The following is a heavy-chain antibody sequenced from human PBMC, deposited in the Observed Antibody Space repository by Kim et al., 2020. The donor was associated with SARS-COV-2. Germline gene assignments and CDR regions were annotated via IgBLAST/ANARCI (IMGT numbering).Heavy chain of an antibody. D-gene: IGHD3-3*02. V-gene: IGHV3-7*04. CDR3: ARGILAYYYYYYGMDV. J-gene: IGHJ6*02. Sequence: SVKGRFTISRDNAKNSLYLQMNSLRAEDTAVYYCARGILAYYYYYYGMDVWGQGTTVTVSS.